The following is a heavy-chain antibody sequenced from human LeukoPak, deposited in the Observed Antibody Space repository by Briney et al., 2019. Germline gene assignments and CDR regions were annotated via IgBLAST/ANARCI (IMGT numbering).Heavy chain of an antibody. CDR1: GFTFSSYG. Sequence: GGTLRLSCAASGFTFSSYGMNWVRQAPGKGLEWVSGISGDAGRTYYADSVRGRFTISRDNSKNTLYLQMNSLRAEDAAVYYCAKAPVTSCRGAYCYPFDYWGQGTLVTVSS. V-gene: IGHV3-23*01. J-gene: IGHJ4*02. CDR3: AKAPVTSCRGAYCYPFDY. CDR2: ISGDAGRT. D-gene: IGHD2-21*01.